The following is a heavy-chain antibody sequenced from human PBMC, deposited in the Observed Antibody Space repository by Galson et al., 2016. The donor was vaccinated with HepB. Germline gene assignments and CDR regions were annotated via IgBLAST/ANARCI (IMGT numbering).Heavy chain of an antibody. Sequence: QSGAEVKKPGESLKISCKGSPYSFSGYWIGWVRQMPGKGLEWMGIIYPDDSDTRYSPSFQGQVTISADKSITTAYLQWSSLKDSDTAMYYCARGSDTPPTVTRSVQYYCYMDVWGKGTAVTVSS. V-gene: IGHV5-51*01. CDR2: IYPDDSDT. J-gene: IGHJ6*03. CDR1: PYSFSGYW. CDR3: ARGSDTPPTVTRSVQYYCYMDV. D-gene: IGHD4-17*01.